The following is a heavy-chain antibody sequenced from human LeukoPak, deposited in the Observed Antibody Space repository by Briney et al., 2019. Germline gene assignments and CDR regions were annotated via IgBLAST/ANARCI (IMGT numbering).Heavy chain of an antibody. D-gene: IGHD2-8*01. V-gene: IGHV3-23*01. CDR1: GFTFSSYA. J-gene: IGHJ4*02. CDR2: ISGSGGST. CDR3: AKVRMRLYYFDY. Sequence: GGSLRLSCAASGFTFSSYAMSWVRQAPGKGLEWVSAISGSGGSTYYTDSVKGRFTISRDNSKNTLYLQMNSLRAEDTAVYYCAKVRMRLYYFDYWGQGTLVTVSS.